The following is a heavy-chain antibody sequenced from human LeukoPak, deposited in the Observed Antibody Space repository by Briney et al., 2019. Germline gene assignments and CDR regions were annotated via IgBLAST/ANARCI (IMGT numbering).Heavy chain of an antibody. CDR3: ARDSGSGEVDY. CDR1: GFTFSSYA. J-gene: IGHJ4*02. CDR2: ISYDGSNK. V-gene: IGHV3-30-3*01. D-gene: IGHD2-15*01. Sequence: LPGESLRLSCAASGFTFSSYAMHWVCQAPGKGLEWVAVISYDGSNKYYADSVKGRFTISRDNSKNTLYLQMNSLRAEDTAVYYCARDSGSGEVDYWGQGTLVTVSS.